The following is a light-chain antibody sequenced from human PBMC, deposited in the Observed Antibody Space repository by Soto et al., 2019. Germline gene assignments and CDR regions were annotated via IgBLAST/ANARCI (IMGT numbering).Light chain of an antibody. CDR2: EVS. CDR1: SSDVGGYNY. V-gene: IGLV2-8*01. Sequence: QSALTQPPSASGSPGQSVTISCTGTSSDVGGYNYVSWYQQHPGKAPKLMIYEVSKRPSGVPDRFSGSKSGNTASLTVSGLQAEDEADYYCTSYAGDTSLGVLGGGTKLPS. J-gene: IGLJ3*02. CDR3: TSYAGDTSLGV.